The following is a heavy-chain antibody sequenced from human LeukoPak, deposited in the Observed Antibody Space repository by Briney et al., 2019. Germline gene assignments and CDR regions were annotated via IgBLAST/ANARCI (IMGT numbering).Heavy chain of an antibody. V-gene: IGHV4-59*01. CDR1: RGSISSYY. CDR3: ARASWAYSPFDH. D-gene: IGHD2-21*01. J-gene: IGHJ4*02. CDR2: IDNTAKI. Sequence: SEPLSLTCTVPRGSISSYYWNWIRQSPGKGLEWIGYIDNTAKITTNPSLRSRVTISVDTPKNQFSLKLNSATAADTAVYYCARASWAYSPFDHWGQGILVTVSS.